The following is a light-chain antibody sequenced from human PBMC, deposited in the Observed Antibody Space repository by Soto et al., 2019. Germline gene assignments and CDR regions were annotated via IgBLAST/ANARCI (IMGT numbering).Light chain of an antibody. CDR3: QQYGSSPYT. CDR1: QSVSSSY. Sequence: EIVLTQSPGTLSLSPGERATLSCRASQSVSSSYLAWYQQKPGQAPRLLIYGASSRATGIPDRFSGSGSGTDLTLTISRLEPEDFAVYYGQQYGSSPYTFGQGTKLEIK. V-gene: IGKV3-20*01. CDR2: GAS. J-gene: IGKJ2*01.